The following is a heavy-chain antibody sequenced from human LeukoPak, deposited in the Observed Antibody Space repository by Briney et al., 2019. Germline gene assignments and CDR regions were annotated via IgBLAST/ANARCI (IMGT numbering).Heavy chain of an antibody. CDR3: ARAPAYCGGDCYLGAVDI. V-gene: IGHV4-31*03. CDR2: IYYSGST. J-gene: IGHJ3*02. CDR1: GGSISSGGYY. D-gene: IGHD2-21*02. Sequence: SETLSLPCTVSGGSISSGGYYWSWIRQHPGKGLEWIGYIYYSGSTYYNPSLKSRVTISVDTSKNQFSLKLSSVTAADTAVYYCARAPAYCGGDCYLGAVDIWRQGTMVTVSS.